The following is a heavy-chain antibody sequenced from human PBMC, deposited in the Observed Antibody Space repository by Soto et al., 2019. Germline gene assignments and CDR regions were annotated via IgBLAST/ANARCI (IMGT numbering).Heavy chain of an antibody. CDR1: GFTFTSSA. J-gene: IGHJ4*02. V-gene: IGHV1-58*01. CDR2: IVVGGGNT. Sequence: GASVKVSCKASGFTFTSSAVQWVRQARGQRLEWIGWIVVGGGNTNYAQKFQERVTITRDMSTSTAYMELSSLRSEDTAVYYCEADTYYYDSSGYYPSDYWGQGTLVTVSS. CDR3: EADTYYYDSSGYYPSDY. D-gene: IGHD3-22*01.